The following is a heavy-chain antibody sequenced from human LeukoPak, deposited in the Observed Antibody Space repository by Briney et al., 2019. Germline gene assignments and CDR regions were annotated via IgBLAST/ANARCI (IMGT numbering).Heavy chain of an antibody. CDR3: ARVYREGYCSTTSCLLYFDY. CDR1: GFSLSTSGVG. D-gene: IGHD2-2*01. J-gene: IGHJ4*02. CDR2: IYWNEDK. Sequence: SCPTLVNPTQTLTLTCTFSGFSLSTSGVGVGWLRQPPGKALEWLDLIYWNEDKRYRPSLKTRLTITKDTSKNQVVLAMTNMDPVDTATYYCARVYREGYCSTTSCLLYFDYWGQGSLVTVSS. V-gene: IGHV2-5*01.